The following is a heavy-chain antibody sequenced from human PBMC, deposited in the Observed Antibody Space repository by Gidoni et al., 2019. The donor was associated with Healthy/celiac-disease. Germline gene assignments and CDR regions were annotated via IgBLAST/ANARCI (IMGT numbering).Heavy chain of an antibody. J-gene: IGHJ4*02. CDR1: GYTFTGYY. Sequence: QVQLVQSGAEVKKPGASVKVSCTASGYTFTGYYMHWVRQAPGQGLEWMGWINPNSGGTNYAQKFQGRVTMTRDTSISTAYMELSRLRSDDTAVYYCARDWPRITMIVVVLIDYWGQGTLVTVSS. CDR2: INPNSGGT. D-gene: IGHD3-22*01. CDR3: ARDWPRITMIVVVLIDY. V-gene: IGHV1-2*02.